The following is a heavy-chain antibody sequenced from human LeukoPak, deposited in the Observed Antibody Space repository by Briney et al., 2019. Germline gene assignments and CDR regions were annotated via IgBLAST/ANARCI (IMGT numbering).Heavy chain of an antibody. Sequence: GASVKVSCRASGYTFTSYYMHWVRQAPGQGLEWMGIINPSGGSTSYAQKFQGRVTMTRDTSTGTVYMELSSLGSEDTAVYCCARDDRRYFDWRRYYYGMDVWGQGTTVTVSS. CDR3: ARDDRRYFDWRRYYYGMDV. J-gene: IGHJ6*02. CDR2: INPSGGST. D-gene: IGHD3-9*01. V-gene: IGHV1-46*01. CDR1: GYTFTSYY.